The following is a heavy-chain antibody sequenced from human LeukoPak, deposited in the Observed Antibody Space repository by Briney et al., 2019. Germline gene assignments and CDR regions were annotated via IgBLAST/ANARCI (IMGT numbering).Heavy chain of an antibody. CDR3: ASTIGSAPDYYGSGGFAVLDY. CDR1: GFTFSSYW. D-gene: IGHD3-10*01. V-gene: IGHV3-74*01. CDR2: INSDGSST. Sequence: GGSLRLSCAASGFTFSSYWMHWVRQVPGKGLEWVSRINSDGSSTSYADSVKDRFTISRDNAKNTLYLQMNSQRAEDTAVYYCASTIGSAPDYYGSGGFAVLDYWGQGTLVTVSS. J-gene: IGHJ4*02.